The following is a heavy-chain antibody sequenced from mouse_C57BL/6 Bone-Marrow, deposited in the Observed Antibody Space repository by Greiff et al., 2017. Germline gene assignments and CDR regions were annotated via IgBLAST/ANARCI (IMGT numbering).Heavy chain of an antibody. CDR2: IDPETGGT. Sequence: LQESGAELVRPGASVTLSCKASGYTFTDYEMHWVKQTPVHGLEWIGAIDPETGGTAYNQKFKGKAILTADKSSSTAYMELRSLTSEDSAVYYCTRLNWYYFDYWGQGTTLTVSS. CDR3: TRLNWYYFDY. CDR1: GYTFTDYE. J-gene: IGHJ2*01. D-gene: IGHD4-1*01. V-gene: IGHV1-15*01.